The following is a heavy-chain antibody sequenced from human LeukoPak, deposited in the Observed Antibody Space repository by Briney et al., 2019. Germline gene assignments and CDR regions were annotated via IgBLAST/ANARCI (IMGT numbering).Heavy chain of an antibody. CDR2: ISGSGGST. V-gene: IGHV3-23*01. Sequence: GGTLRLSCAASGFTFSSYGMSWVRQAPGKGLEWVSAISGSGGSTYYADSVKGRFTISRDNAKNSLYLQMNSLRAEDTAVYYCARVKRFADYFDYWGQGTLVTVSS. CDR1: GFTFSSYG. CDR3: ARVKRFADYFDY. J-gene: IGHJ4*02.